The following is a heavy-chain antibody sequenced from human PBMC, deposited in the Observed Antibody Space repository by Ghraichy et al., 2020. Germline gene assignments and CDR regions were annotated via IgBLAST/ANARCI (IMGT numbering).Heavy chain of an antibody. Sequence: SQTLSLTCAISGDSVSSNSAAWNWIRQSPSRGLEWLGRTYYRSKWYNDYAVSVKSRITINPDTSKNQFSLQLNSVTPEDTAVYYCARAITSLYDSSGYYYSLKDFGNDVWGQGTTVTVSS. CDR1: GDSVSSNSAA. V-gene: IGHV6-1*01. CDR3: ARAITSLYDSSGYYYSLKDFGNDV. J-gene: IGHJ6*02. D-gene: IGHD3-22*01. CDR2: TYYRSKWYN.